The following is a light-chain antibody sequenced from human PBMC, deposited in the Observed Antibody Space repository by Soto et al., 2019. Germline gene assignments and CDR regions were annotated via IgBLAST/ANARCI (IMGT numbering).Light chain of an antibody. CDR3: SSYAGSKNLV. J-gene: IGLJ2*01. Sequence: QSALTQPPSASGSPGQSVTISCTGTSSDVGGYNYVSWYQQHPGKAPKLMIDEVSKWPSGVPDRFSGSKSGNTASLTVSGLQAEDEADYYCSSYAGSKNLVFGGGTKLTVL. CDR2: EVS. CDR1: SSDVGGYNY. V-gene: IGLV2-8*01.